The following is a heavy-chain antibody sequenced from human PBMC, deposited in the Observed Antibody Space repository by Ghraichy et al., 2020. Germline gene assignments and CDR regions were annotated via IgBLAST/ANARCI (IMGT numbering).Heavy chain of an antibody. Sequence: GGSLRLSCAASGFTFSNYAMSWVRQAPGKGLEWVSSITGGTIGSTYYAASVQGRFTISRDNSKNTLYLHMNSLRAEDTAVYYCAKGGDIVVVIAATRGFDPWGQGTLVTVSS. CDR1: GFTFSNYA. D-gene: IGHD2-15*01. CDR3: AKGGDIVVVIAATRGFDP. V-gene: IGHV3-23*01. J-gene: IGHJ5*02. CDR2: ITGGTIGST.